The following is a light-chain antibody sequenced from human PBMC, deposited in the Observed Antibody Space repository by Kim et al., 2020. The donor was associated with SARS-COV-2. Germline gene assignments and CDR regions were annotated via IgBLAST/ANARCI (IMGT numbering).Light chain of an antibody. CDR2: EDT. CDR3: QAWDSRTVV. J-gene: IGLJ3*02. Sequence: SYELTQPPSVYVSPGQTASITCSGDILGDKYASWYQQKPGQSPLLVIYEDTNRPSGVPERVSGSKSGNTATLTISGTQGMDEAAYYCQAWDSRTVVFGGGTQLTVL. CDR1: ILGDKY. V-gene: IGLV3-1*01.